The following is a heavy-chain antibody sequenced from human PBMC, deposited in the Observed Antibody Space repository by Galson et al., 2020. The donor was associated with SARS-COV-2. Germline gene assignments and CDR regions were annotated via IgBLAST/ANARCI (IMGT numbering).Heavy chain of an antibody. CDR2: ISSSSSYT. D-gene: IGHD3-9*01. CDR3: ARENHNYDILTGYYRTGAFDI. CDR1: GFTFSDYY. Sequence: GGSLSLSCAASGFTFSDYYMSWIRQAPGKGLEWVSYISSSSSYTNYADSVKGRFTISRDNAKNSLYLQMNSLRAEDTAVYYCARENHNYDILTGYYRTGAFDIWGQGTMVTVSS. J-gene: IGHJ3*02. V-gene: IGHV3-11*06.